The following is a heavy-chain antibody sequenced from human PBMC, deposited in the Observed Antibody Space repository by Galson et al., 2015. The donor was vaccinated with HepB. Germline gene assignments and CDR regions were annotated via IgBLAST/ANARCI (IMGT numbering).Heavy chain of an antibody. Sequence: EPLSLTCTVSGVSIRSNTYSWGWIRQPPGKGLEWIGSIYYSGGSYYNPSLKSRVTISLETSKNQFSLQQSSVTAADTAMYYCARHSGGHATPFESWGQGTLVTVSS. CDR2: IYYSGGS. J-gene: IGHJ4*02. CDR1: GVSIRSNTYS. D-gene: IGHD3-10*01. V-gene: IGHV4-39*01. CDR3: ARHSGGHATPFES.